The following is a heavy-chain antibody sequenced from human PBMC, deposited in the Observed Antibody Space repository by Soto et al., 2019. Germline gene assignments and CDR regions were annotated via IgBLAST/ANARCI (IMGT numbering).Heavy chain of an antibody. J-gene: IGHJ3*02. D-gene: IGHD6-19*01. CDR2: IYHSGST. V-gene: IGHV4-38-2*02. CDR3: AREPRGWYDAFDI. Sequence: SETLSLTCAVSGYSISSGYYWGWIRQPPGKGLEWIGSIYHSGSTYYNPSLKSRVTISVDTSKNQFSLKLSSVTAADTAVYYCAREPRGWYDAFDIWGQGTMVTVSS. CDR1: GYSISSGYY.